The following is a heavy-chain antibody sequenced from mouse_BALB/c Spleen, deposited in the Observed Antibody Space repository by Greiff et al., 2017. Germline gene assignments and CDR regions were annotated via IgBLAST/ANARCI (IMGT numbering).Heavy chain of an antibody. CDR1: GYTFTDYN. J-gene: IGHJ4*01. D-gene: IGHD2-2*01. Sequence: VQLKQSGPELVKPGASVKISCKASGYTFTDYNMHWVKQSHGKSLEWIGYIYPYNGGTGYNQKFKSKATLTVDNSSSTAYMELRSLTSEDSAVYYCARSGLPYPTSYAMDYWGQGTSVTVSS. V-gene: IGHV1S29*02. CDR2: IYPYNGGT. CDR3: ARSGLPYPTSYAMDY.